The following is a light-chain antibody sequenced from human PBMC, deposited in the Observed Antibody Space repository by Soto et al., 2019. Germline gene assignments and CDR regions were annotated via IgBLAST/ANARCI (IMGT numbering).Light chain of an antibody. Sequence: DIQMTQSPSSLSASVGDRVTISCQASRDISNSLNWYQHKPGHAPKLLIYAASNLQTGVPSRFSGSGSGTDFTFTISSLQPEDFAAYYCQQYDNLPSYTFGQGTKVDIK. CDR3: QQYDNLPSYT. CDR2: AAS. V-gene: IGKV1-33*01. J-gene: IGKJ2*01. CDR1: RDISNS.